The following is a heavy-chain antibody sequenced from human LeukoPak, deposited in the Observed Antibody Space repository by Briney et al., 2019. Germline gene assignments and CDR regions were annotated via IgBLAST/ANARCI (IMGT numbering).Heavy chain of an antibody. CDR3: AKDLSVAGQDY. Sequence: HPGGSLRLSCAASGFTFSNYAMSWVRQAPGKGLEWVAVISYDGSNKYYADSVKGRFTISRDNSKNTLYLQMNSLRAEDTAVYYCAKDLSVAGQDYWGQGTLVTVSS. CDR2: ISYDGSNK. D-gene: IGHD6-19*01. J-gene: IGHJ4*02. V-gene: IGHV3-30*18. CDR1: GFTFSNYA.